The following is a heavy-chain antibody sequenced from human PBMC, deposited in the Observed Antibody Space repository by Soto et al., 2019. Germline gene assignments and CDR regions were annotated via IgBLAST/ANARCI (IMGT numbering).Heavy chain of an antibody. CDR1: GFTFSSYA. CDR3: AKYFDFWSGYYSMTWYYGMDV. CDR2: ISGSGGST. J-gene: IGHJ6*02. V-gene: IGHV3-23*01. D-gene: IGHD3-3*01. Sequence: SLRLSCAASGFTFSSYAMSWVRQAPGKGLEWVSAISGSGGSTYYADSVKGRFTISRDNSKNTLYLQMNSLRAEDTAVYYCAKYFDFWSGYYSMTWYYGMDVWGQGTTVTVSS.